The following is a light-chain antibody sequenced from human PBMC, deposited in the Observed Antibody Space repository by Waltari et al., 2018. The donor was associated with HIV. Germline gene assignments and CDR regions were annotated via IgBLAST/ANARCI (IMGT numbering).Light chain of an antibody. CDR2: EVS. CDR3: CSYAGSRV. Sequence: QSALTQPASVSGSPGQSSTISCTGTSSDVGSYNLVSWYQQHPGKTPKLMIYEVSKRPSRVSNRFSGSKSGNTASLTISGLQAEDEADYYCCSYAGSRVFGGGTKLTVL. CDR1: SSDVGSYNL. V-gene: IGLV2-23*02. J-gene: IGLJ3*02.